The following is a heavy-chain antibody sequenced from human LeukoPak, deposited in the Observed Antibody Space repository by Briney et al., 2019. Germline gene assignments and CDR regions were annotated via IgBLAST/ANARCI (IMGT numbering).Heavy chain of an antibody. CDR1: GYTFTTYG. J-gene: IGHJ4*02. CDR3: ARADPTNSGDEYFDY. V-gene: IGHV1-18*01. CDR2: SSPYSGNT. Sequence: GAAVKVSCKASGYTFTTYGISWVRQAPGQRLEWIGWSSPYSGNTDYAQKFQGRVTMTTDASTTTAYMELRSLISDDTAVHYCARADPTNSGDEYFDYWGQGTLITVSS. D-gene: IGHD6-25*01.